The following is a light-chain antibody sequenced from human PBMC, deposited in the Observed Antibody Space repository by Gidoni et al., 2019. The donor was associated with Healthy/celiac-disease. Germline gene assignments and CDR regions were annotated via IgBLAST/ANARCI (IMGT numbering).Light chain of an antibody. CDR3: GTWDSSLSAEV. CDR2: DNN. CDR1: SSNIGNNY. V-gene: IGLV1-51*01. Sequence: QSVLTQPPSVSAAPGQKVTLSCSGSSSNIGNNYVSWYQQLPGTAPKLLIYDNNKRPSGIPARFSGSKSGTSATLGITGLQTGDEADYYCGTWDSSLSAEVFGGGTKLTVL. J-gene: IGLJ3*02.